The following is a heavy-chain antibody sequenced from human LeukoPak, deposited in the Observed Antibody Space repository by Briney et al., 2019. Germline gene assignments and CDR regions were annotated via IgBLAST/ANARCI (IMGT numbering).Heavy chain of an antibody. V-gene: IGHV3-30*18. CDR2: ISYDGSNK. J-gene: IGHJ5*02. D-gene: IGHD3-10*01. CDR1: GFTFSSYG. CDR3: AKDPRPYNYYGSGSYYHKWFDP. Sequence: GGSLRLSCAASGFTFSSYGMHWVRQAPGKGLEWVAVISYDGSNKYYADSVKGRFTISRDNSKNTLYLQMNSLRAEDTAVYYCAKDPRPYNYYGSGSYYHKWFDPWGQGTLVTVSS.